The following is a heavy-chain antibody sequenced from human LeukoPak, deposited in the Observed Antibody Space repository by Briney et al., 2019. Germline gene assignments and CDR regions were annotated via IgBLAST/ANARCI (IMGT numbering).Heavy chain of an antibody. V-gene: IGHV3-48*03. Sequence: PGGSLRLSCAASGFTFSSYEMNWVRQAPGKGLEWVSHISSSGSTIYYTDSVKGRFTISRDNSKNSLYLQMNSLRAEYTAIYYCARSVARIGYWGQGTLVTVSS. CDR1: GFTFSSYE. J-gene: IGHJ4*02. CDR2: ISSSGSTI. D-gene: IGHD4-23*01. CDR3: ARSVARIGY.